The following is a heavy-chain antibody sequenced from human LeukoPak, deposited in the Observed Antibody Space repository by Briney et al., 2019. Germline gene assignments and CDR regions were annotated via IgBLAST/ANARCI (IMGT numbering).Heavy chain of an antibody. CDR1: GYSISSGYY. V-gene: IGHV4-38-2*02. D-gene: IGHD3-3*01. CDR2: IYHSGST. J-gene: IGHJ6*03. Sequence: SSETLSLTCTVSGYSISSGYYWVWIRQPPGKGLEWIGSIYHSGSTYYNPSLKSRVTISVDTSKNQFSLKLSSVTAADTAVYYCARQHYDFWSGYYKDYYYYYMDVWGKGTTVTVSS. CDR3: ARQHYDFWSGYYKDYYYYYMDV.